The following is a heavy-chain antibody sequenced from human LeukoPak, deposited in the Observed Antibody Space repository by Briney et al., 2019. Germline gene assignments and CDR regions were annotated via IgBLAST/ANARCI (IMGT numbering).Heavy chain of an antibody. D-gene: IGHD6-19*01. J-gene: IGHJ4*02. Sequence: GGSLRLSCAASGFTFSSYAMSWVRQAPGKGLEWVSAISGSGGSTYYADSVKGRFTVSRDNSKNTLYLQMNSLRAEDTAVYYCAKTRIAVAGPYYFDYWGQGTLVTVSS. CDR1: GFTFSSYA. CDR2: ISGSGGST. V-gene: IGHV3-23*01. CDR3: AKTRIAVAGPYYFDY.